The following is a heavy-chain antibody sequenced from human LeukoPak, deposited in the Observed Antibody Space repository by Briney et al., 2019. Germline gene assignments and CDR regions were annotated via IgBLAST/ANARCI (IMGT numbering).Heavy chain of an antibody. CDR1: GFTFSSYS. CDR3: ARGPTYYYDSSGYYQVDY. D-gene: IGHD3-22*01. Sequence: GGSLRLSCAASGFTFSSYSMNWVRQAPGKGLEWVSSISSSSSYIYYADSVKGRFTISRDNAKNSLYLQMNSLRAEDTAVYYCARGPTYYYDSSGYYQVDYWDQGTLVTVSS. J-gene: IGHJ4*02. V-gene: IGHV3-21*01. CDR2: ISSSSSYI.